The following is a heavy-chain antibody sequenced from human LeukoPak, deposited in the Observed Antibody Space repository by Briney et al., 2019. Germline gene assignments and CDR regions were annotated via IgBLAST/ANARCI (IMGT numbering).Heavy chain of an antibody. CDR2: IRYDGSNK. CDR3: AKGGPYYDSSGYYYSYFDY. CDR1: GFTFSSYG. V-gene: IGHV3-30*02. J-gene: IGHJ4*02. D-gene: IGHD3-22*01. Sequence: GGSLRLSCAASGFTFSSYGMHWVRQAPGKGLEWVAFIRYDGSNKYYADSVKGRFTISRDNSKNTLYLQMNSLRAEDTAVYYCAKGGPYYDSSGYYYSYFDYWGQGTLVTVSS.